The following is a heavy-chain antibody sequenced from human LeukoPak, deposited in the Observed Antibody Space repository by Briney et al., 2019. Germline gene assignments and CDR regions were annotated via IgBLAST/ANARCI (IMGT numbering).Heavy chain of an antibody. V-gene: IGHV3-48*03. Sequence: GGSLRLSCAASGFSFSTYEINWIRQAPGKGLEWVSYISTNSRTIYYADSVKGRFTISRDNAKNSLYLQMNSLRAEDTAVYYCARESPDYGDYFVGPFDPWGQGTLVTVSS. CDR2: ISTNSRTI. D-gene: IGHD4-17*01. CDR3: ARESPDYGDYFVGPFDP. CDR1: GFSFSTYE. J-gene: IGHJ5*02.